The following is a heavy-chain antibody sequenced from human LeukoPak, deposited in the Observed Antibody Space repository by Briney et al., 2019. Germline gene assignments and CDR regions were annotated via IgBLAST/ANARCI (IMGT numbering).Heavy chain of an antibody. Sequence: EASETLSLTCAVYGGSFSGYYWSWIRQPPGKGLEWIGEINHSGGTYYNPSLKSRVTISVDTSKYQFSLKVSSVTAADTAVYYCARRMIAVAGTVVYYFDYWGQGTLVTVSS. J-gene: IGHJ4*02. CDR1: GGSFSGYY. CDR2: INHSGGT. CDR3: ARRMIAVAGTVVYYFDY. D-gene: IGHD6-19*01. V-gene: IGHV4-34*01.